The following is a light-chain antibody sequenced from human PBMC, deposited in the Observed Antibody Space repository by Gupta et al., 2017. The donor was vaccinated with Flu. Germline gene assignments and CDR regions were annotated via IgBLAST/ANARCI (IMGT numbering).Light chain of an antibody. V-gene: IGKV2-28*01. J-gene: IGKJ5*01. CDR1: QSLLHSNGYNY. Sequence: VMTQSPRSPPVMGGVPASISCRSSQSLLHSNGYNYLDRYLQKPGQSPQLLIYLGSNRASGVPARFSVSGSGTDFTLKISRVESEDVGVYYCLQALQTPRTFGQVTRLEIK. CDR3: LQALQTPRT. CDR2: LGS.